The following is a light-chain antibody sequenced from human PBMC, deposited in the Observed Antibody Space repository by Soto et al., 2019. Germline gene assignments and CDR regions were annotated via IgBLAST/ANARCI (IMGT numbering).Light chain of an antibody. Sequence: QSVLTQPASVSGSPGQSITISCTGTSSDVGGYNYVSWYQQHPGKAPKLMIYDVSNRPSGVSNRFSGSKSGNTASLTISGLHAEDEADYSCSSYTSSSTLVVFGGGTKLTVL. CDR3: SSYTSSSTLVV. CDR1: SSDVGGYNY. CDR2: DVS. J-gene: IGLJ2*01. V-gene: IGLV2-14*01.